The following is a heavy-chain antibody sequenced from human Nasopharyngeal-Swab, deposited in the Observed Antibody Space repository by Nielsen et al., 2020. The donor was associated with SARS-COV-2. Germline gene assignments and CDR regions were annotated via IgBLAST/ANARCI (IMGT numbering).Heavy chain of an antibody. CDR1: GFTFSDYY. J-gene: IGHJ4*02. D-gene: IGHD3-22*01. CDR3: ARDGVAIITTYFDY. V-gene: IGHV3-11*04. CDR2: ISTSGRTT. Sequence: GESLKISCAASGFTFSDYYMAWVRQAPGKGLEWLSYISTSGRTTDYADSVKGRFTISRDNAKNSLFLQMNSLRAEDTAVYYCARDGVAIITTYFDYWGQGTLVTVSS.